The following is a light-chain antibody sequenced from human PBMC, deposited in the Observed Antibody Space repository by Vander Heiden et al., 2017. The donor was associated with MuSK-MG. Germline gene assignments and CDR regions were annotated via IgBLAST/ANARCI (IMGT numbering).Light chain of an antibody. CDR3: QVWDSSSDHLV. V-gene: IGLV3-21*04. J-gene: IGLJ2*01. CDR2: YGS. Sequence: SYVLTQPPSVSVAAGKTARLTCGANNIGSKSVHWYQQKPGRAPVLVIYYGSDRPSGIPERFSGCNTGSTATLTISRVEAGDEADYYCQVWDSSSDHLVFGGGTKLTVL. CDR1: NIGSKS.